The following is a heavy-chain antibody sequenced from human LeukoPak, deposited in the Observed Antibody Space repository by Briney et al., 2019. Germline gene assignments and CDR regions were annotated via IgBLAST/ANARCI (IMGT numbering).Heavy chain of an antibody. Sequence: GGSLRLSCAVSGFTFSDYYMSWIRQAPGKGLEWVSYISSSGSTIYYAASVKGRFTISRDTVKNTFSLQMNNLRADDTAVYFCARRGVQGYLDVWGKGTTVTVSS. D-gene: IGHD1-26*01. CDR3: ARRGVQGYLDV. CDR2: ISSSGSTI. V-gene: IGHV3-11*01. CDR1: GFTFSDYY. J-gene: IGHJ6*03.